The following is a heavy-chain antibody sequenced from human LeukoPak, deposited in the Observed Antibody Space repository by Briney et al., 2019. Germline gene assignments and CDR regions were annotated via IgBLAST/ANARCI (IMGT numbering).Heavy chain of an antibody. D-gene: IGHD3-16*02. CDR3: ASDFWGTYRVDYFDY. Sequence: GGSLRRSCAASGFTFSNYWMSWVRRAPGKGLQWVANIKQDGGETYYVDSVRGRFTISRDNAKKSLYLQMNSLRAEDTAVYYCASDFWGTYRVDYFDYWGQGILVTVSS. J-gene: IGHJ4*02. V-gene: IGHV3-7*01. CDR2: IKQDGGET. CDR1: GFTFSNYW.